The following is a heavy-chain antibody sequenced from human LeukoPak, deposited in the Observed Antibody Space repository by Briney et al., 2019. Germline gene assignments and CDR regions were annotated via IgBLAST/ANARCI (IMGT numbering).Heavy chain of an antibody. J-gene: IGHJ4*02. CDR1: GFTVSSNY. D-gene: IGHD3-9*01. CDR2: ISVDGSNK. Sequence: GGSLRLSCAASGFTVSSNYMSWVRQAPGKGLEWVAVISVDGSNKYYADSVKGRFTISRDNSKNTLYLQMNSLRAEDTAVYYCAKGGADILTFFDYWGQGTLVTVSS. CDR3: AKGGADILTFFDY. V-gene: IGHV3-30*18.